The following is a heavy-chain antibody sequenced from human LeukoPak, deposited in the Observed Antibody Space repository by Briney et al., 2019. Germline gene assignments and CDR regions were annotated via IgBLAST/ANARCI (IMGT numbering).Heavy chain of an antibody. CDR3: ARAGGFRTDIVVVPAATVPYYYYYMDV. CDR2: ISAYNGNT. Sequence: ASVKVSCKASGYTFSSYGISWVRQAPGQGLEWMGWISAYNGNTNYAQKLQGRVTMTTDTSTSTAYMELRSLRSDDTAVYYCARAGGFRTDIVVVPAATVPYYYYYMDVWGKGTTVTVSS. D-gene: IGHD2-2*01. CDR1: GYTFSSYG. J-gene: IGHJ6*03. V-gene: IGHV1-18*01.